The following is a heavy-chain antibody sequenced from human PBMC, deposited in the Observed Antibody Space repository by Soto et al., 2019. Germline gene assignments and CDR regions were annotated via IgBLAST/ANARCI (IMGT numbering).Heavy chain of an antibody. J-gene: IGHJ4*02. CDR2: IYYSGST. V-gene: IGHV4-31*03. Sequence: SETLSLTCTVSGGSISSSSYYWSWIRQHPGKGLEWIGYIYYSGSTYYNPSLKSRVTISVDTSKNQFSLKLSSVTAADTAVYYCARRYGGNFDYWGQGTLVTVS. D-gene: IGHD2-15*01. CDR3: ARRYGGNFDY. CDR1: GGSISSSSYY.